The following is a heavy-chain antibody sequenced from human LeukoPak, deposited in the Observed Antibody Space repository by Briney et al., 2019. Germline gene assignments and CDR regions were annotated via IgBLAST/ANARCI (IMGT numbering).Heavy chain of an antibody. D-gene: IGHD3-22*01. J-gene: IGHJ4*02. Sequence: PSETPSLTCTVSGGSISSGGYYWTWIRQHPGKGLEWIGYIYYSGTTYYNPSLESRVTISVDTSKNQFSLKLSSVTAADTAVYYCVRNSNDYSYFDYWGQGTLVTVSA. CDR2: IYYSGTT. V-gene: IGHV4-31*03. CDR3: VRNSNDYSYFDY. CDR1: GGSISSGGYY.